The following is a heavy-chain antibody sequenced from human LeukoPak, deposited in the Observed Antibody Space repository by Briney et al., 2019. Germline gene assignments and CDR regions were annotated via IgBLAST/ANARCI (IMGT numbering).Heavy chain of an antibody. V-gene: IGHV4-39*01. CDR2: IYYSGST. CDR3: ARQYFLILSLYYLDY. D-gene: IGHD3-10*02. CDR1: GGSISSSSYY. J-gene: IGHJ4*02. Sequence: SETLSLTCTVPGGSISSSSYYWGWIRQPPGKGLEWIGSIYYSGSTYYNPSLKSRVTISVDTSKNQFSLKLSSVTAADTAVYYCARQYFLILSLYYLDYWGQGTLVTVSS.